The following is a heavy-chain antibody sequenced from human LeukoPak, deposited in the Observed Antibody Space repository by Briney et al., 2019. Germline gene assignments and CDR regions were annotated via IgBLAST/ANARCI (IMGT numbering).Heavy chain of an antibody. D-gene: IGHD2-15*01. V-gene: IGHV3-33*01. CDR2: IWYDGSNK. CDR1: GFTSSSYG. CDR3: ARGGDCSGGSCYELDDY. Sequence: PGRSLRLSCAASGFTSSSYGMHWVRQAPGKGLEWVAVIWYDGSNKYYADSVKGRFTISRDNSKNTLYLQMNSLRAEDTAVYYCARGGDCSGGSCYELDDYWGQGTLVTVSS. J-gene: IGHJ4*02.